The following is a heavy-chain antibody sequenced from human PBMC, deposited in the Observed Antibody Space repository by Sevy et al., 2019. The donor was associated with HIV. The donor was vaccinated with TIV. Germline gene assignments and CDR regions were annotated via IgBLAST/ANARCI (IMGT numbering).Heavy chain of an antibody. Sequence: GGSLRLSCAASGFTFSNYAMTWVRQAPGKGLEWVSGITGSGDSTYYADSVKRRFTISRDNSKNTLYLQMNSLRAEDTAVYYCAKDGSYYYDSSGFPFDFWGQGTLVTVSS. CDR1: GFTFSNYA. CDR3: AKDGSYYYDSSGFPFDF. CDR2: ITGSGDST. D-gene: IGHD3-22*01. V-gene: IGHV3-23*01. J-gene: IGHJ4*02.